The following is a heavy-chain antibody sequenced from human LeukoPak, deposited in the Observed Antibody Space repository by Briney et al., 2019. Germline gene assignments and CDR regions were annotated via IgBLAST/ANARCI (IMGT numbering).Heavy chain of an antibody. D-gene: IGHD5-18*01. Sequence: PSETLSLTCAVYGGSFSGYYWSWIRQPPGKGLEWIGGINHSGSTNYNPSLKSRVTISVDTSKNQFSLKLSSVTAADTAVYYCASRLGYSYGYDYYYGMDVWGQGTTVTVSS. CDR3: ASRLGYSYGYDYYYGMDV. J-gene: IGHJ6*02. CDR2: INHSGST. CDR1: GGSFSGYY. V-gene: IGHV4-34*01.